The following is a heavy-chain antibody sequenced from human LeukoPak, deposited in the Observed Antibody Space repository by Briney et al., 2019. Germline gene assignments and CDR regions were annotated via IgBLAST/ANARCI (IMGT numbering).Heavy chain of an antibody. CDR1: GFTFSSTW. D-gene: IGHD4-17*01. CDR3: ARVGRYGDYVSRDYYYYYMDV. J-gene: IGHJ6*03. Sequence: GGSLRLSCTASGFTFSSTWMHWVRQAPGKGLVWVSRINSDGSSTIYADSVKGRFTISRDNAKNTLYLQMNSLRAEDTAVYYCARVGRYGDYVSRDYYYYYMDVWGKGTTVTVSS. V-gene: IGHV3-74*01. CDR2: INSDGSST.